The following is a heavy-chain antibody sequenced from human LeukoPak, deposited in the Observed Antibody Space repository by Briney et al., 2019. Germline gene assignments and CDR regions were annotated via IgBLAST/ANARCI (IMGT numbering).Heavy chain of an antibody. D-gene: IGHD2/OR15-2a*01. Sequence: SGPTLVNPTQTLTLTCTLSGFSLSTSGVAVGWIRQPPTKALEGLALIYWDDDKRYCPSLKSRLTITKDTSKNQVVLTMTNVDPVDTATYYCAHLGSENITIPGSYNWFDPWGQGTLVTVSS. CDR3: AHLGSENITIPGSYNWFDP. V-gene: IGHV2-5*02. CDR2: IYWDDDK. CDR1: GFSLSTSGVA. J-gene: IGHJ5*02.